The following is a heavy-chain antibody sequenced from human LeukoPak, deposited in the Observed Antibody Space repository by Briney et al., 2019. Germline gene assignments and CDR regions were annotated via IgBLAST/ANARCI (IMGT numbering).Heavy chain of an antibody. CDR2: IIPMFGIT. V-gene: IGHV1-69*04. Sequence: SVKVSCKASGGTFSSYAISWVRQAPGQGLEWLGRIIPMFGITKYAQKFQGRVMITADKSTSTAYMELSSLRSEDTAVYYCATTYSSSLDYFDYWGQGTLVTVSS. J-gene: IGHJ4*02. CDR1: GGTFSSYA. D-gene: IGHD6-6*01. CDR3: ATTYSSSLDYFDY.